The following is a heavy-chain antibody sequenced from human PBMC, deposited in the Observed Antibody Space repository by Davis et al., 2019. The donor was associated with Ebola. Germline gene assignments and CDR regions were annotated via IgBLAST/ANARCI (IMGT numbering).Heavy chain of an antibody. J-gene: IGHJ3*02. CDR1: GGSLSGYS. CDR3: ARVIFSGWYYAFDI. V-gene: IGHV4-34*01. Sequence: MPSETLSLTCAVYGGSLSGYSWSWIRQSPGKGLEWIGEFAHSGSSNYNPSLKSRVSILGDTSKNQFSLELTSVTAADTATYYCARVIFSGWYYAFDIWGQGTMVIVSS. D-gene: IGHD6-13*01. CDR2: FAHSGSS.